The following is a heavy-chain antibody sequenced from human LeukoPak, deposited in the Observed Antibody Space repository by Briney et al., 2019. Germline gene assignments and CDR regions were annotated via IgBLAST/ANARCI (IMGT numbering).Heavy chain of an antibody. D-gene: IGHD4-17*01. CDR2: ISSGSSYI. V-gene: IGHV3-21*06. Sequence: GGSLRLSCAASGFTFSSYSMNWVRQAPGKGLEWVSFISSGSSYIYYADSVKGRFTISRDNAKNSLYLQMNSLRAEDTAVYYCARDDYGDLYYFDYWGQGTLVTVSS. CDR1: GFTFSSYS. CDR3: ARDDYGDLYYFDY. J-gene: IGHJ4*02.